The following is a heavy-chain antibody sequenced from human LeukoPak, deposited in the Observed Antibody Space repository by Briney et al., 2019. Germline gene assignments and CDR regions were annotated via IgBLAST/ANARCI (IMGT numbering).Heavy chain of an antibody. CDR1: GFKFNTYA. D-gene: IGHD3-22*01. CDR3: ARGPRNSSGWDYYHYAMDV. CDR2: MSYDGANK. Sequence: PGGSLRLSCAASGFKFNTYAMHWVRQAPGKGLEWAAVMSYDGANKFHADSVKGRFTISRDNSRNILFLQMNSPRPEDTAVYYCARGPRNSSGWDYYHYAMDVWGQGTTVTVSS. J-gene: IGHJ6*02. V-gene: IGHV3-30-3*01.